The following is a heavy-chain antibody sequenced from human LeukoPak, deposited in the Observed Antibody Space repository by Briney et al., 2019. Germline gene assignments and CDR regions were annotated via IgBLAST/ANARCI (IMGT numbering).Heavy chain of an antibody. Sequence: GGSLRLSCAASGFTFSRYEMNWVRQAPGKGLEWVSYISSSGSTIYYADSVKGRFTISRDNAKNSLYLQMNSLRAEDTAVYYCARKVSSSWYYVDYWGQGTLVTVSS. D-gene: IGHD6-13*01. CDR3: ARKVSSSWYYVDY. CDR2: ISSSGSTI. CDR1: GFTFSRYE. V-gene: IGHV3-48*03. J-gene: IGHJ4*02.